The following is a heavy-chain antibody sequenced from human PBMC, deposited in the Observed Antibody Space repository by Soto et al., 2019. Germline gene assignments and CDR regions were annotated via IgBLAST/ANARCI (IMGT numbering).Heavy chain of an antibody. Sequence: SETLSLTCTVSGDSITRYNWNWLRQSPGKGLEWIAYIHSTGDTYYNPSLESRVTISADTSKNQFSLKVTSVTAADTGIYYCARRVSKAAESAGNGTWFYPWGQGALVTVS. CDR1: GDSITRYN. J-gene: IGHJ5*01. V-gene: IGHV4-59*08. D-gene: IGHD1-26*01. CDR3: ARRVSKAAESAGNGTWFYP. CDR2: IHSTGDT.